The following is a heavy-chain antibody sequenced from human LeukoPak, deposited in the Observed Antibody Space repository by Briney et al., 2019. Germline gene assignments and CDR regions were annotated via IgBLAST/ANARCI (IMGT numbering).Heavy chain of an antibody. CDR1: GGSFSGYY. CDR2: INHSGST. J-gene: IGHJ5*02. CDR3: ARDYAVAGTGWFDP. V-gene: IGHV4-34*01. D-gene: IGHD6-19*01. Sequence: SETLSLTCAVYGGSFSGYYWSWIRQPPGKGLEWIGEINHSGSTNYNPSLKSRVTISVDTSKNQFSLKLSSVTAADTAVYYCARDYAVAGTGWFDPWGQGTLVTVSS.